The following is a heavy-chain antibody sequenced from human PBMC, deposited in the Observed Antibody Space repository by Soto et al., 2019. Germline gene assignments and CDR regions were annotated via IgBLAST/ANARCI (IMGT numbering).Heavy chain of an antibody. D-gene: IGHD3-9*01. CDR3: AKDLRGYDILTGYYYYYGMDV. CDR2: ISGSGGST. V-gene: IGHV3-23*01. Sequence: GGSLRLSCAASGFTFSSYAMSWVRQAPRKGLEWVSAISGSGGSTYYADSVKGRFTISRDNSKNTLYLQMNSLRAEDTAVYYCAKDLRGYDILTGYYYYYGMDVWGQGTTVTVS. CDR1: GFTFSSYA. J-gene: IGHJ6*02.